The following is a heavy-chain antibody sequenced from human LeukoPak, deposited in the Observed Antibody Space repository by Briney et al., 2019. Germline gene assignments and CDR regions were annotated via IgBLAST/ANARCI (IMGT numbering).Heavy chain of an antibody. Sequence: HSGESLRLSCAASGFTFSYFWMHWFRQTPGKGLVWVSCTNTDGSYSSYADSVKGRFTISRDNVRNTLYLQMSSLRAGDSAVYYCARDFDGPRASDYWGQGISVTVSS. V-gene: IGHV3-74*01. CDR3: ARDFDGPRASDY. D-gene: IGHD4-17*01. J-gene: IGHJ4*02. CDR1: GFTFSYFW. CDR2: TNTDGSYS.